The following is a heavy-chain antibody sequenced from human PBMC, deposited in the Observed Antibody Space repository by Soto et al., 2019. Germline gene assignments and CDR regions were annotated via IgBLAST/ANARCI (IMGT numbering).Heavy chain of an antibody. V-gene: IGHV3-23*01. CDR2: ISCCGGSA. CDR1: GFNFKKFA. Sequence: EVQLLESGGGVVQPGGSLRLSCVASGFNFKKFAMAWVRQAAGEGLEWVSGISCCGGSASYADSVKGRFSIARDDSKNTVSLQLNSLRVEDTAQYYCARSISSIEPADYWGQGTLVTVSS. J-gene: IGHJ4*02. CDR3: ARSISSIEPADY. D-gene: IGHD3-3*02.